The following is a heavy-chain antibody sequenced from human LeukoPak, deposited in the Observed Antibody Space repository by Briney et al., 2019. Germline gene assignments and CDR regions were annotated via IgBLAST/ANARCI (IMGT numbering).Heavy chain of an antibody. CDR3: AREGGYSSSWYTRRGYYGMDV. J-gene: IGHJ6*02. V-gene: IGHV4-31*03. Sequence: SETLSLTCTVSGGSISSGGFYWSWIRQHPGKGLEWIGYIYSSGSTYYNTSLKSRVTISVDTSKNQFSLKLSSVTAADTAVYYCAREGGYSSSWYTRRGYYGMDVWGQGTTVTVSS. CDR2: IYSSGST. D-gene: IGHD6-13*01. CDR1: GGSISSGGFY.